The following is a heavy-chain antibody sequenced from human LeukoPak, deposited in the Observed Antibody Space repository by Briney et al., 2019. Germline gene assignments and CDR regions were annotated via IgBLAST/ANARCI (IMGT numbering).Heavy chain of an antibody. CDR2: MNSKSGNR. Sequence: GASVKVSCKASGYTFTSYDINWVRQATGQGLEWMGWMNSKSGNRGYAQTFQGRVTMTRDTSISTAYMELSGLTSEDTAVYYCARGRRPYADYVAPDYWGQGTLVTVSS. V-gene: IGHV1-8*01. CDR1: GYTFTSYD. J-gene: IGHJ4*02. D-gene: IGHD4-17*01. CDR3: ARGRRPYADYVAPDY.